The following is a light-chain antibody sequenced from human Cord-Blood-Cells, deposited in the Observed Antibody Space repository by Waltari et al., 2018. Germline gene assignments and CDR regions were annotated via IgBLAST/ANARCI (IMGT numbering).Light chain of an antibody. CDR1: SSAVGRYNL. CDR3: CSYAGSPWV. CDR2: EGS. Sequence: QSALTQPASVSGSPGQSITIPCPGTSSAVGRYNLVSWYQQHPGKAPKLMIYEGSKRPSGVSNRFSGSKSGNTASLTISGLQAEDEADYYCCSYAGSPWVFGGGTKLTVL. V-gene: IGLV2-23*01. J-gene: IGLJ3*02.